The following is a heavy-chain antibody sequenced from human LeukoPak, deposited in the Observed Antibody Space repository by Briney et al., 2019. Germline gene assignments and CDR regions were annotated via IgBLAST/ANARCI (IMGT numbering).Heavy chain of an antibody. CDR3: ARTIGLMVYAGMLDWFDP. Sequence: SETLSLTCTVSGGSISSYDWSWIRQPAGKGLEWIGRIYTSGSTNYNPSLKSRVTMSVDTSKNQFSLKLSSVTAADTAEYYCARTIGLMVYAGMLDWFDPWGQGTLVTVSS. V-gene: IGHV4-4*07. J-gene: IGHJ5*02. CDR1: GGSISSYD. D-gene: IGHD2-8*01. CDR2: IYTSGST.